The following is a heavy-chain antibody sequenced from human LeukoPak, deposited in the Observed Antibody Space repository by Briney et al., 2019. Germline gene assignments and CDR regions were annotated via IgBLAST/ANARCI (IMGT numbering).Heavy chain of an antibody. D-gene: IGHD3-3*01. Sequence: SVKVSCKASLVTFSSYAISWVRQAPGQGLEWMGGIIPIFGTANYAQKFQGRVTITADESTSTAYMELSSLRSEDTAVYYCARDRRFWSGYYTLYYFDYWGQGTLVTVSS. V-gene: IGHV1-69*01. CDR1: LVTFSSYA. CDR3: ARDRRFWSGYYTLYYFDY. J-gene: IGHJ4*02. CDR2: IIPIFGTA.